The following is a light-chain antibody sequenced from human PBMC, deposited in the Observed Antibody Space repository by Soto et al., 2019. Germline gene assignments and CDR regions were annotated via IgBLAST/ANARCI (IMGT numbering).Light chain of an antibody. CDR2: KAS. Sequence: DIQMTQSPSTLSASVGDRVTITCRASQSITTWLAWYQQKPGKAPNLLISKASSLESGVPSRFSGSGSGTEFTLTISSLQPDDFATYYCQQYVYYPQTFGQGTRVEIK. J-gene: IGKJ1*01. CDR3: QQYVYYPQT. V-gene: IGKV1-5*03. CDR1: QSITTW.